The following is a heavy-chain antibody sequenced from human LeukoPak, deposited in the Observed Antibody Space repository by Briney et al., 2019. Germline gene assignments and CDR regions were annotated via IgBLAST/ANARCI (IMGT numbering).Heavy chain of an antibody. Sequence: ASVKVSCKASGYTFTGYYMHWVRQAPGQGLEWMGWINPNSGGTNYAQKFQGRVTMTRDTPISTAYMELSSLRSEDTAVYYCARVRDVSFAFDIWGQGTMVAVSS. V-gene: IGHV1-2*02. D-gene: IGHD5/OR15-5a*01. J-gene: IGHJ3*02. CDR2: INPNSGGT. CDR1: GYTFTGYY. CDR3: ARVRDVSFAFDI.